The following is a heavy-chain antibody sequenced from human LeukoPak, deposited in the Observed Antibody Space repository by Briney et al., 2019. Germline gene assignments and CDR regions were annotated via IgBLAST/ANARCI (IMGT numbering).Heavy chain of an antibody. V-gene: IGHV3-15*01. Sequence: GGSLRLSCAASGFTFSNAWMSWVRQAPGKGLEWVGRIKSKTDGGTTDYAAPVKGRFTISRDNSKNTLYLQMNSLRAEDSAVYSCAKEHSGTYYRGADFWGQGTLVTVSS. CDR2: IKSKTDGGTT. D-gene: IGHD1-26*01. CDR1: GFTFSNAW. CDR3: AKEHSGTYYRGADF. J-gene: IGHJ4*02.